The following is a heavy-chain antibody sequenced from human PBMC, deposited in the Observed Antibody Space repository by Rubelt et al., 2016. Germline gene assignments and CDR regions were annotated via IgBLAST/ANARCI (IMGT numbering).Heavy chain of an antibody. Sequence: QVQLVQSGAEVKKPGSSVKVSCKASGGTFSSYAISWVRQAPGQGLEWMGGIIPIFGTANYAQKFQGRVTITADESTSTGYMGLSSLRSEDTAVYYCARDVGGWTGTTYYYYGMDVWGQGTTVTVSS. V-gene: IGHV1-69*01. D-gene: IGHD1-7*01. J-gene: IGHJ6*02. CDR3: ARDVGGWTGTTYYYYGMDV. CDR1: GGTFSSYA. CDR2: IIPIFGTA.